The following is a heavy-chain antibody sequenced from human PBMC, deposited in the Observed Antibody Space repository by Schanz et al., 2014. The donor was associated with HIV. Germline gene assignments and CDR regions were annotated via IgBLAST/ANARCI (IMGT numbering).Heavy chain of an antibody. CDR2: ISWNSGSI. CDR3: AKDWVRTAGYCFHY. D-gene: IGHD3-9*01. J-gene: IGHJ4*02. V-gene: IGHV3-9*01. CDR1: GFIFNDFA. Sequence: EVQLVESGGGLLQPGRSLRLSCAASGFIFNDFAMHWVRQAPGKGLEWVSTISWNSGSIAYADSVKGRFTISRDNAKNSLYLQMNSLRAEDTAFYYCAKDWVRTAGYCFHYGGQGTLVTVSS.